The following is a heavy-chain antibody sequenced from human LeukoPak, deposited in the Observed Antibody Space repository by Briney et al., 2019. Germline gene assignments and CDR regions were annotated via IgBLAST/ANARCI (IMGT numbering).Heavy chain of an antibody. D-gene: IGHD6-6*01. CDR3: ARALYSSSIRFYYYMDV. Sequence: ASVKVSCKASGYSFTSYDINWVRQATGQGLEWMGWMNPNSGNTGYAQKFQGRVTMTRNTAISTAYMELSSRRSEDTAAYDCARALYSSSIRFYYYMDVWGKGTTVTVSS. J-gene: IGHJ6*03. CDR1: GYSFTSYD. V-gene: IGHV1-8*01. CDR2: MNPNSGNT.